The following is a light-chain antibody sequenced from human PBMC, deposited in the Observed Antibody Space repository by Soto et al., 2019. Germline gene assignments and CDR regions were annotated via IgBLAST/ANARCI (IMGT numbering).Light chain of an antibody. CDR2: AAS. Sequence: DIQMTQSPSSLSASVGDRVTITCRASQSISSYLNWYQQKPGQDPKLLIYAASSLQSWVPSRFSGSGSGTDFTLTISSLQPEDVATDYCQQSYSTPPITFGQGTRLEIK. CDR1: QSISSY. CDR3: QQSYSTPPIT. J-gene: IGKJ5*01. V-gene: IGKV1-39*01.